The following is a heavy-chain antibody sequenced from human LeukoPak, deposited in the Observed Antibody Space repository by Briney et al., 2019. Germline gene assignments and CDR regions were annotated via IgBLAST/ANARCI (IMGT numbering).Heavy chain of an antibody. J-gene: IGHJ4*02. CDR3: ARRHYDILTGSRVFDY. CDR1: GGSISSYY. D-gene: IGHD3-9*01. V-gene: IGHV4-4*07. CDR2: IYTSGST. Sequence: SETLSLTCTVSGGSISSYYWNWIRQPAGKGLEWIGRIYTSGSTNYNPSLKGRVTMSVDTSKNQFSLKLSSVTAADTAVYYCARRHYDILTGSRVFDYWGQGTLVTVSS.